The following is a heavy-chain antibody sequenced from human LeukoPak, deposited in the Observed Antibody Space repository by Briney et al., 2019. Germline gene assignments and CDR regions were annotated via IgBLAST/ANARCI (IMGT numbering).Heavy chain of an antibody. D-gene: IGHD3-10*01. CDR2: ISYDGSNK. Sequence: GRSLRLSCAASGFTFSSYALHWVRQAPGKGLEWVALISYDGSNKHYADSVKGRFTISRDNAKNSLYLQMNSLRAEDTAVYYCARDLWFGELPPLFDYWGQGTLVTVSS. V-gene: IGHV3-30-3*01. J-gene: IGHJ4*02. CDR3: ARDLWFGELPPLFDY. CDR1: GFTFSSYA.